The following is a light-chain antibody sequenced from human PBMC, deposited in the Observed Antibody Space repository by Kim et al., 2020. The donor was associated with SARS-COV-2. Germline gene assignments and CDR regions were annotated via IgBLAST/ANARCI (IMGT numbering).Light chain of an antibody. CDR1: QGISSW. J-gene: IGKJ4*01. CDR3: QQTNSFPLT. CDR2: AAS. V-gene: IGKV1-12*01. Sequence: ASVGDRVTISCRGSQGISSWLAWYQQKPGQAPKLLISAASSLQSGVPLRFSGSGSGTDFTLTISSLQPEDFATYHCQQTNSFPLTFGGGTKVDIK.